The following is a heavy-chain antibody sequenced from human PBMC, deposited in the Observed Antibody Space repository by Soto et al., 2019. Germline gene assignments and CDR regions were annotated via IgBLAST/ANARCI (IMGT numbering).Heavy chain of an antibody. CDR2: IYYSGST. J-gene: IGHJ5*02. D-gene: IGHD3-10*01. CDR3: ASLTPAGGSGSYYKRWFDP. CDR1: GGSISSSSYY. V-gene: IGHV4-39*01. Sequence: PSETLSLTCTVSGGSISSSSYYWGWIRQPPGKGLEWIGSIYYSGSTYYNPSLKSRVTISVDTSKNQYSLKLSSVTAADTAVYYCASLTPAGGSGSYYKRWFDPWGQGTLVTVSS.